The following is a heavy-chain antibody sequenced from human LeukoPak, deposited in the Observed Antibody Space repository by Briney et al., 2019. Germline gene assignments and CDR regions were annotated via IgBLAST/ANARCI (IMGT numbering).Heavy chain of an antibody. CDR2: ISGSGGST. D-gene: IGHD3-9*01. CDR1: GFTFDNFA. CDR3: ASEVLRYFDWLPPAYIY. V-gene: IGHV3-23*01. Sequence: GGSLRLSCAASGFTFDNFAMHWVRQAPGKGLEWVSAISGSGGSTYYADSVKGRFTISRDNSKNTLYLQMNSLRAEDTAVYYCASEVLRYFDWLPPAYIYWGQGTLVTVSS. J-gene: IGHJ4*02.